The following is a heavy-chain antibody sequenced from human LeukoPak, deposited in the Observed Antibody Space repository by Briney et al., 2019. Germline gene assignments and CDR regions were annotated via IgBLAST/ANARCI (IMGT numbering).Heavy chain of an antibody. Sequence: PGGSLRLSCAASGFTFSSYAMHWVRQALGKGLEWVAVISYDGSNKYYADSVKGRFTISRDNSKNTLYLQMNSLRAEDTAVYYCARDRPCIAAAGTVCGAFDIWGQGTMVTVSS. CDR3: ARDRPCIAAAGTVCGAFDI. J-gene: IGHJ3*02. V-gene: IGHV3-30-3*01. D-gene: IGHD6-13*01. CDR2: ISYDGSNK. CDR1: GFTFSSYA.